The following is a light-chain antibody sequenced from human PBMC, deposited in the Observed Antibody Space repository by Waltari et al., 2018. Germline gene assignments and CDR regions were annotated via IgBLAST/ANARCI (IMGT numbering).Light chain of an antibody. J-gene: IGLJ3*02. CDR3: NSYTSGRTWV. V-gene: IGLV2-14*03. Sequence: QSALTQPASVSGSPGQSLIISCTGTSRDVGGNYPVSWFLHHPGKAPKLMIHDVNERPSGVSSRFSGSKSGNTASLTISGLQAEDEAIYYCNSYTSGRTWVFGGGTRLTVL. CDR2: DVN. CDR1: SRDVGGNYP.